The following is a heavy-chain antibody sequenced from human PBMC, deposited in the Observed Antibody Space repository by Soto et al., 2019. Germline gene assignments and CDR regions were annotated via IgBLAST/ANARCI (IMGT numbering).Heavy chain of an antibody. D-gene: IGHD3-22*01. J-gene: IGHJ6*02. V-gene: IGHV3-30*18. CDR1: GFTCSNNG. CDR2: ISYDGSNK. Sequence: QLQLVESGGGVAQPGRSLRLSCAASGFTCSNNGMHWVRQAPGKGLDWVAVISYDGSNKYYADSVEGRFTISRHKSKNPLFPQIHTMRAADTALFYCAKGRYYDLYGRNVWAQATTVTVSS. CDR3: AKGRYYDLYGRNV.